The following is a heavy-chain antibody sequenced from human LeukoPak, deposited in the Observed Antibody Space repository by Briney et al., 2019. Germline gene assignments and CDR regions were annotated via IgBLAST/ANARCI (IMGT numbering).Heavy chain of an antibody. CDR1: GFIVSGKY. J-gene: IGHJ4*02. CDR3: ASSTRSGTARSFDY. CDR2: IRSGGST. V-gene: IGHV3-53*01. Sequence: GGSLRLSCAASGFIVSGKYMSWVRQAPGKGLEWVSVIRSGGSTSYADSVKGRFTISRDNSKNTLYLQMNNLRAEDTAVYYCASSTRSGTARSFDYWGQGTLVTVSS. D-gene: IGHD3-10*01.